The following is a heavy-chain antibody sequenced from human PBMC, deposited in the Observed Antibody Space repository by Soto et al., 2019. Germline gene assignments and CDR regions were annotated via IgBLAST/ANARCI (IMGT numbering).Heavy chain of an antibody. Sequence: EVQLLESGGGLVQPGGSLRLSCAASGFTFSSYSMSWVRQAPGKGLEWVSSINESGGSTYYPDSVEGRFTISRDNSKNTLYRQMNSLRAEDTAKYYCAKGLSGIKWFDPWGQGTLVTVSS. D-gene: IGHD3-3*01. CDR3: AKGLSGIKWFDP. J-gene: IGHJ5*02. CDR1: GFTFSSYS. CDR2: INESGGST. V-gene: IGHV3-23*01.